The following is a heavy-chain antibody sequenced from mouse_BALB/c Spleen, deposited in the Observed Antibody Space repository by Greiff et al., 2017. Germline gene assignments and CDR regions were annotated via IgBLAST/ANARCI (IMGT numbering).Heavy chain of an antibody. J-gene: IGHJ4*01. Sequence: EVQLQQSGAELVKPGASVKLSCTASGFNIKDTYMHWVKQRPEQGLEWIGRIDPANGNTKYDPKFQGKATITADTSSNTAYLQLSSLTSEDTAVYYCARSRWELRRAMDYWGQGTSVTVSS. CDR3: ARSRWELRRAMDY. CDR1: GFNIKDTY. D-gene: IGHD2-1*01. CDR2: IDPANGNT. V-gene: IGHV14-3*02.